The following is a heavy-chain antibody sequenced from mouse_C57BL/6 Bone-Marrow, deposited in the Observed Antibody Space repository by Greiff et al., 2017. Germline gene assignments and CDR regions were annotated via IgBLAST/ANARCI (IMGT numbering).Heavy chain of an antibody. J-gene: IGHJ2*01. CDR1: GYTFTSYW. D-gene: IGHD1-1*01. Sequence: QVQLQQPGAELVKPGASVKVSCKASGYTFTSYWMHWVKQRPGQGLEWIGRLHPSDSDTNYNQKFKGKATLTGDKSSSTAYMQLSSLKSDDSAVYYGAILITTVVGGGYWGQGTTLTVSS. CDR2: LHPSDSDT. V-gene: IGHV1-74*01. CDR3: AILITTVVGGGY.